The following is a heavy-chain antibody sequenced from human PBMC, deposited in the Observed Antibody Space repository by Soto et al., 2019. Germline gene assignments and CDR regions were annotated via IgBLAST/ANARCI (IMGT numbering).Heavy chain of an antibody. CDR2: ISGSGGST. D-gene: IGHD4-17*01. CDR3: AKDHLGHYSIYYSYGMDV. J-gene: IGHJ6*02. CDR1: GLTFSSYA. V-gene: IGHV3-23*01. Sequence: EVQLLESGGGLVQPGGSLRLSCAASGLTFSSYAMSWVRQAPGKGLEWVSAISGSGGSTYYADSVKGRFTISRDNSMNTLYLQMNSLRAEDTAVYYCAKDHLGHYSIYYSYGMDVCGQGTTVTVSS.